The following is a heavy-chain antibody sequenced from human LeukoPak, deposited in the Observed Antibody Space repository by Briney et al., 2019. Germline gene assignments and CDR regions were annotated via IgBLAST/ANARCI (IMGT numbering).Heavy chain of an antibody. CDR1: GFNISDFW. CDR2: IKDDGTEK. Sequence: PEGSLRLSCAASGFNISDFWMTWVRQAPGKGLEWVANIKDDGTEKHLIDSVKGRFTISRDNTKNLLYLQMNSLRGDDTATYYCVRESRPGGAMGLYHNFDYWAREPWSPSPQ. V-gene: IGHV3-7*01. CDR3: VRESRPGGAMGLYHNFDY. J-gene: IGHJ4*02. D-gene: IGHD3-16*01.